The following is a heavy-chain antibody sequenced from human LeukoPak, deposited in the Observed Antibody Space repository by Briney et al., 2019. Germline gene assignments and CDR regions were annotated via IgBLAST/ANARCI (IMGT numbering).Heavy chain of an antibody. V-gene: IGHV3-21*04. J-gene: IGHJ4*02. Sequence: GGSLRLSCAASGFTFSSYNMNWVRQAPGKGLEWVSSISGSSSYIYYADSVKGRFTISRGNAKNSLYLEMNSLRAEDTAVYYCARGYGDYALSPYWGQGTLVTVSS. D-gene: IGHD4-17*01. CDR3: ARGYGDYALSPY. CDR2: ISGSSSYI. CDR1: GFTFSSYN.